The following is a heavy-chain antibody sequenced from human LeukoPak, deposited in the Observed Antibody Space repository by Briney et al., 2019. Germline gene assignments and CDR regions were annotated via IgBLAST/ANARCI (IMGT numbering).Heavy chain of an antibody. D-gene: IGHD3-16*01. CDR1: GFTFSSYA. J-gene: IGHJ4*02. Sequence: GGSLRLSCAASGFTFSSYAMSWVRQAPGKGLEWVSVIYSGGSTYYADSVKGRFTISRDNSKNTLYLQMNSLRAEDTAVYYCTGEGEFAIDYWGQGTLVTVSS. V-gene: IGHV3-53*01. CDR2: IYSGGST. CDR3: TGEGEFAIDY.